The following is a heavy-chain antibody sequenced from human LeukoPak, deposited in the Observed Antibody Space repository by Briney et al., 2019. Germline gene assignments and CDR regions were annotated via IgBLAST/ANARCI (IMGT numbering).Heavy chain of an antibody. CDR3: AKDAQRGFDYSNSLQN. CDR1: GFTFSHYG. Sequence: SGGSLRLSCAASGFTFSHYGMHWVRQIPGAGLAWVAVIWSDGSDKYYAKSVKGRFTISRDNSKNSLFLQMNSLRAEDTAVYYCAKDAQRGFDYSNSLQNWGQGILVTVSS. V-gene: IGHV3-33*06. CDR2: IWSDGSDK. J-gene: IGHJ1*01. D-gene: IGHD4-11*01.